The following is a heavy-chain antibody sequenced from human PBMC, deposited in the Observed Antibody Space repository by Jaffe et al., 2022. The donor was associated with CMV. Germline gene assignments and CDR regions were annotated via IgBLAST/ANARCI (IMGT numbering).Heavy chain of an antibody. Sequence: QVQLVESGGGVVQPGRSLRLSCAASGFTFSSYGMHWVRQAPGKGLEWVAVIWYDGSNKYYADSVKGRFTISRDNSKNTLYLQMNSLRAEDTAVYYCARDSGWYASPDYWGQGTLVTVSS. V-gene: IGHV3-33*08. J-gene: IGHJ4*02. CDR2: IWYDGSNK. D-gene: IGHD6-19*01. CDR1: GFTFSSYG. CDR3: ARDSGWYASPDY.